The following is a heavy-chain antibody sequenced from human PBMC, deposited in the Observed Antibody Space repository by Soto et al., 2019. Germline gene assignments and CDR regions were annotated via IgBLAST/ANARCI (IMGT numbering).Heavy chain of an antibody. Sequence: SVKVSCKASGGTFSSYAISWVRQAPGQGLEWMGGIIPIFGTANYAQKFQGRVTITADESTSTAYMELGSLRSEDTAVYYCARVAALDYYDSSGDYCGQGTLVTVSS. CDR1: GGTFSSYA. D-gene: IGHD3-22*01. CDR3: ARVAALDYYDSSGDY. CDR2: IIPIFGTA. V-gene: IGHV1-69*13. J-gene: IGHJ4*02.